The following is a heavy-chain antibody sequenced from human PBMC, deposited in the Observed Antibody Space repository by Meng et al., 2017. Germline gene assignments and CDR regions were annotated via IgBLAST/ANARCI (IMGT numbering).Heavy chain of an antibody. V-gene: IGHV4-34*02. CDR3: AREIAVAAHYYWYFDL. CDR2: INRSGST. D-gene: IGHD6-19*01. Sequence: QVPLQQLGAALLKPSDTLSLTCAVKGGSFSGYYWSWIRQPPGKGLEWIGEINRSGSTNYNPSLKSRVTISVDTSKNQFSLKLNSVTAADTAVYYCAREIAVAAHYYWYFDLWGRGTLVTVSS. J-gene: IGHJ2*01. CDR1: GGSFSGYY.